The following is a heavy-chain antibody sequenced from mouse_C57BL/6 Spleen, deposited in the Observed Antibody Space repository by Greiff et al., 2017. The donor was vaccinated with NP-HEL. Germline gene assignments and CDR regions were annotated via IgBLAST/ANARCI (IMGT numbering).Heavy chain of an antibody. D-gene: IGHD1-1*01. Sequence: EVQLQESGPELVKPGASVKMSCKASGYTFTDYNMHWVKQSHGKSLEWIGYINPNIGGTSYNQKFKGKATLTVNKSSSTAYMELRSLTSEDSAVYYCARGGIYYYGSSYVDWFAYWGQGTLVTVSA. V-gene: IGHV1-22*01. CDR3: ARGGIYYYGSSYVDWFAY. CDR1: GYTFTDYN. CDR2: INPNIGGT. J-gene: IGHJ3*01.